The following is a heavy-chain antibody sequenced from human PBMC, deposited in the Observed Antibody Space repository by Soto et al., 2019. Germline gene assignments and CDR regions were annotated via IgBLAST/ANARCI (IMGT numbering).Heavy chain of an antibody. Sequence: SETLSLTCTVSGGSVSSDSYYWTWIRQPPGKGLEWIGLIYNSGDTNYNPSLKSRVTMSLDTSKNQFSLKLNSVTAADTAVYYCARGRSGAYWGQGTLVTVSS. V-gene: IGHV4-61*01. D-gene: IGHD3-10*01. CDR2: IYNSGDT. J-gene: IGHJ4*02. CDR1: GGSVSSDSYY. CDR3: ARGRSGAY.